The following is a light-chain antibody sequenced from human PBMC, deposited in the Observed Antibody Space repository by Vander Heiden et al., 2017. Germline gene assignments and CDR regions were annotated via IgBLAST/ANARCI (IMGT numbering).Light chain of an antibody. CDR1: SSDVGGYNY. CDR3: SSYTSSNSVV. V-gene: IGLV2-14*01. CDR2: DVS. Sequence: QSALTQPASVSGSPGQSITISCTGTSSDVGGYNYVSWYQQPPGKAPKLMIYDVSNRPSGVSNRFSGSKSGNTASLTISGLQAEDEADYYCSSYTSSNSVVFGGGTKLTVL. J-gene: IGLJ2*01.